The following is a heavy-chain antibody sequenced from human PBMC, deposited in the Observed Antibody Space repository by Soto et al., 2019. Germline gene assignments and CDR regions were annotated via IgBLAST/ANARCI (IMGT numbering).Heavy chain of an antibody. CDR1: GGSFSGYY. CDR2: INHSGST. J-gene: IGHJ4*02. Sequence: NPSETLSLTCAVYGGSFSGYYWSWIRQPPGKGLEWIGEINHSGSTNYNPSLKSRVTISVDTSKNQFSLKLSSVTAADTAVYYCARRTYYDFWSGYYTGIPGEGYFDYWGQGTLVTVSS. D-gene: IGHD3-3*01. V-gene: IGHV4-34*01. CDR3: ARRTYYDFWSGYYTGIPGEGYFDY.